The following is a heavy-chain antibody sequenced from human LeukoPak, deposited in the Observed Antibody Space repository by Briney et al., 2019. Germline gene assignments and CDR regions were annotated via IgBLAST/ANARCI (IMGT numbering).Heavy chain of an antibody. CDR3: ARENIDDLGILDY. J-gene: IGHJ4*02. CDR1: GGSIRSSRFY. Sequence: PSETLSLTCTVSGGSIRSSRFYWAWIRQPPGKGLEWIGSIYYSGSTSYNPSLKSRVTMSLDASKNQFSLKLTSMTAADTAVYFCARENIDDLGILDYWGQGTLVTVSS. V-gene: IGHV4-39*07. CDR2: IYYSGST. D-gene: IGHD7-27*01.